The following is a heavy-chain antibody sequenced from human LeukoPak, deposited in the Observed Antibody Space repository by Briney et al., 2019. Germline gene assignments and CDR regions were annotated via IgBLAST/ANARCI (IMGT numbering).Heavy chain of an antibody. CDR2: ISWNSDSL. D-gene: IGHD2-15*01. Sequence: PGRSLRLSCAASGITFDDYAMHWVRQAPGKGLEWVSGISWNSDSLGYADSVKGRFTISRDNAKNSVYLQMNSLRPEDTALYYCAKDSQTGYCSGGSCYSAWFDSWGQGTLVTVSS. V-gene: IGHV3-9*01. J-gene: IGHJ5*01. CDR1: GITFDDYA. CDR3: AKDSQTGYCSGGSCYSAWFDS.